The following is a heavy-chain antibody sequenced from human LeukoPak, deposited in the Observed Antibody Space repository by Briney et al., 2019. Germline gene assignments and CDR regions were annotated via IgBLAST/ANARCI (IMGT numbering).Heavy chain of an antibody. V-gene: IGHV1-69*13. CDR3: ARDLGHKRLRAFDI. CDR2: IIPIFGTA. J-gene: IGHJ3*02. Sequence: SVKVSCKASGGTFSSYAISWVRQAPGQGLEWMGGIIPIFGTANYAQKFQGRVTITADESTSTAYMELSSLRSEDTAVYYYARDLGHKRLRAFDIWGQGTMVTVSS. CDR1: GGTFSSYA. D-gene: IGHD3-16*01.